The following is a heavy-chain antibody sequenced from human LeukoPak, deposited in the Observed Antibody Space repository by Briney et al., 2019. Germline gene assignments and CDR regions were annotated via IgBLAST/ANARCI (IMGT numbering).Heavy chain of an antibody. J-gene: IGHJ5*02. Sequence: GASVKVSCKASGYTFTGYYMHWVRQAPGKGLEWMGWINPNSGGTNYAQKFQGRVTMTRDTSIGTAYMELSRLRSDDTAVYYCARARGIVVVVAAPPGGRFDPWGQGTLVTVSS. CDR1: GYTFTGYY. CDR2: INPNSGGT. V-gene: IGHV1-2*02. CDR3: ARARGIVVVVAAPPGGRFDP. D-gene: IGHD2-15*01.